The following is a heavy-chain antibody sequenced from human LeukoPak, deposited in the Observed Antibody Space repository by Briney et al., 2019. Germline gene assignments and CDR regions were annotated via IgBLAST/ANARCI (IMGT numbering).Heavy chain of an antibody. J-gene: IGHJ4*02. CDR2: IYSGGST. V-gene: IGHV3-66*01. CDR3: AREGTITAFDY. D-gene: IGHD1-7*01. Sequence: GGSLRLSCAASEFSVGSNYMTWVRQAPGKGLEWVSLIYSGGSTYYADSVKGRFTISRDNFKNTLYLQMNSLRVEDTAVYYCAREGTITAFDYWGQGTMVTVSS. CDR1: EFSVGSNY.